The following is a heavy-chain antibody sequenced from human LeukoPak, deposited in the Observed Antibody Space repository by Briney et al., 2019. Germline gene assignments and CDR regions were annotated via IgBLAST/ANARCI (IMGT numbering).Heavy chain of an antibody. J-gene: IGHJ5*02. CDR2: IYYSGST. CDR1: GGSISSYY. CDR3: ARESVLTNWFDP. Sequence: SETLFLTCTVSGGSISSYYWSWIRQPPGKGLEWIGYIYYSGSTNYNPSLKSRVTISVDTSKNQFSLKLSSVTAADTAVYYCARESVLTNWFDPWGQGTLVTVSS. V-gene: IGHV4-59*01.